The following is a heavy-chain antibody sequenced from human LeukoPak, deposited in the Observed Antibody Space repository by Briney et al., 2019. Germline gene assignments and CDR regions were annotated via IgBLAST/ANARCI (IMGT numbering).Heavy chain of an antibody. Sequence: GRSLRLSCTASGFTFGDYAMSWFRQAPGKGLEWVGFIRSRAYGGTTEYAASVKGRFSISREDSKSTAYLQMSSLKTEDTALYYCSRESGGRLDYCDSGRYVTAFDIWGQGTMVTVSS. J-gene: IGHJ3*02. V-gene: IGHV3-49*03. CDR1: GFTFGDYA. D-gene: IGHD3-22*01. CDR2: IRSRAYGGTT. CDR3: SRESGGRLDYCDSGRYVTAFDI.